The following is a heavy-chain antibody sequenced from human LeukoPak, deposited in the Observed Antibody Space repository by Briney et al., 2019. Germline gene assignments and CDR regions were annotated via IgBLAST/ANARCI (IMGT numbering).Heavy chain of an antibody. CDR3: AREDSNYAIDY. V-gene: IGHV3-53*01. CDR2: IYSDGST. Sequence: GGSLRLSCAASGFTVSSNYMSWVRKAPRKGMGRVSVIYSDGSTYYADSVKCRFTISRDNSKNTLYLQMNSLRAEDTAVYYCAREDSNYAIDYWGQGTLVTVSS. CDR1: GFTVSSNY. D-gene: IGHD4-11*01. J-gene: IGHJ4*02.